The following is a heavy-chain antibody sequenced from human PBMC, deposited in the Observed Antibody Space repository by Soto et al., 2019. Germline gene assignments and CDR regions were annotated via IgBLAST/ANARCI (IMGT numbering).Heavy chain of an antibody. J-gene: IGHJ2*01. CDR3: ARDYYDSSGYYLGRYFDL. D-gene: IGHD3-22*01. CDR2: ISAYNGNT. CDR1: GYTFTSYG. V-gene: IGHV1-18*04. Sequence: ASVKVSCKASGYTFTSYGISWVRQAPGQGLEWMGWISAYNGNTNYAQKLQGRVTMTTDSSTSTAYMELRSLRSDDTAVYYCARDYYDSSGYYLGRYFDLWGRGTLVTVSS.